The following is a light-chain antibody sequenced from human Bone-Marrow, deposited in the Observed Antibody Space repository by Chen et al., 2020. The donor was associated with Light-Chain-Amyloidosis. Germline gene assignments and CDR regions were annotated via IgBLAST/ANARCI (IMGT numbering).Light chain of an antibody. V-gene: IGKV3-20*01. Sequence: EIVLTQSPGTLSLSPGERATLSCRASQSFSSSYLAWYQQKPGQAPRLLVYGTSTRATGIPDRFSGSGSGTDFTLTISRLEPEDFAVYYCHQFGSSLWTFGQGTKVEIK. CDR1: QSFSSSY. CDR3: HQFGSSLWT. CDR2: GTS. J-gene: IGKJ1*01.